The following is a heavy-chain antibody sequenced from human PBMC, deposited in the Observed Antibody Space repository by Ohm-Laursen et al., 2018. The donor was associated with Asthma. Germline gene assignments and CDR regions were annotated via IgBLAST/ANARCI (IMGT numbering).Heavy chain of an antibody. CDR2: ISWRSGSI. J-gene: IGHJ4*02. V-gene: IGHV3-9*01. D-gene: IGHD3-10*01. Sequence: SLRLSCAASGFTFEEYAMHWVRQAPGKGLEWVSVISWRSGSIDYVDSVKGRFAISRDNAHNSLYLQMNSLRAEDTAFYYCAVSIYAYGEGAYWGQGTLVTVSS. CDR3: AVSIYAYGEGAY. CDR1: GFTFEEYA.